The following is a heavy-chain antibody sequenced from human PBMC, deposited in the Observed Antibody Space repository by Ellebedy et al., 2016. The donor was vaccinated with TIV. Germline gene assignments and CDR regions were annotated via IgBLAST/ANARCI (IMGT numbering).Heavy chain of an antibody. CDR1: GFTFSNYP. D-gene: IGHD4-17*01. CDR2: ISSSSSTI. V-gene: IGHV3-48*01. Sequence: PGGSLRLSCAASGFTFSNYPMNWVRKAPGKGLARVSCISSSSSTIYYADSVKGRFTISRDNAKNSLYLKMNSLRAADTAVYYCARDPLGKYGDYVDYWGQGTLVTVSS. CDR3: ARDPLGKYGDYVDY. J-gene: IGHJ4*02.